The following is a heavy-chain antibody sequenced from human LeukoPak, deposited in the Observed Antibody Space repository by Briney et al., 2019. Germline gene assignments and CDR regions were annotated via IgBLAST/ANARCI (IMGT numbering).Heavy chain of an antibody. D-gene: IGHD3-10*01. V-gene: IGHV3-48*03. CDR3: ARDYYGSGSYYRGYYFDY. CDR1: GFTFSSYE. CDR2: ISSSGSTI. Sequence: GGSLRLSCAASGFTFSSYEVNWVRQAPGKGLEWISYISSSGSTIYYADSVKGRFTISRDNAKNSLYLQMNSLRAEDTAVYYCARDYYGSGSYYRGYYFDYWGQGTLVTVSS. J-gene: IGHJ4*02.